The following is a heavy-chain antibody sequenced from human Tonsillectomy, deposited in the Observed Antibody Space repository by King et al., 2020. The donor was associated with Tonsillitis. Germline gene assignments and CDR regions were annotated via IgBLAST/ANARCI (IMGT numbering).Heavy chain of an antibody. CDR3: STTRRVTAAGTGGDFDN. Sequence: VQLVESGGGLVKPGGSLRLSCAASGFTFSDAWMSWVRQAPGKGLEWVGRIKSKTDGETTDYIAPVRGRFAVSRDDARNSLYLQMNSLQTEDTAVDYCSTTRRVTAAGTGGDFDNWGQGTQVTVSS. J-gene: IGHJ4*02. CDR2: IKSKTDGETT. CDR1: GFTFSDAW. V-gene: IGHV3-15*01. D-gene: IGHD6-13*01.